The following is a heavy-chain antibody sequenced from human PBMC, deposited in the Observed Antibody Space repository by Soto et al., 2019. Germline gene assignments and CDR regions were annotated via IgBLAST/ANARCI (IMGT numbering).Heavy chain of an antibody. CDR3: ARDRSPPSYHYYGMDI. CDR2: IEHDGSVE. CDR1: GLTFSSYW. J-gene: IGHJ6*02. D-gene: IGHD1-26*01. Sequence: EVQLVESGGGLVQPGGSLRLSCAASGLTFSSYWMSRVRQAPGKGLEWLGNIEHDGSVENYVDSVRGRCTISRDNAQNSLYLPMNSLRVEDTAVYYCARDRSPPSYHYYGMDIWGQGTTVTVSS. V-gene: IGHV3-7*01.